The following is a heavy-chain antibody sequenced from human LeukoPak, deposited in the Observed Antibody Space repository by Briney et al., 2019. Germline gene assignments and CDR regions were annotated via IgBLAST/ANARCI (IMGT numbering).Heavy chain of an antibody. J-gene: IGHJ3*02. D-gene: IGHD3-22*01. Sequence: GGSLRLSXAASGFTFHDYGMSWVRQAPGKGLEWVAGIDRNGGSTGYADSVKGRFTISRDNAKNSLYLQMNSLRAEDTALYYCARAAGYYYDSSGYYQDAFDIWGQGTMVTVSS. CDR1: GFTFHDYG. V-gene: IGHV3-20*04. CDR3: ARAAGYYYDSSGYYQDAFDI. CDR2: IDRNGGST.